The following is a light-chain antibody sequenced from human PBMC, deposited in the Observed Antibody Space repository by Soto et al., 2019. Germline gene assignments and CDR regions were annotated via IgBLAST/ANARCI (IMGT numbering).Light chain of an antibody. V-gene: IGKV1-16*02. J-gene: IGKJ5*01. CDR3: QQYSSYPIT. CDR1: QDISHF. Sequence: LQMTQSPSSLSASVGDRVTISCRASQDISHFLAWFQQKPGKAPRALIFDASISHSGVPSKFSGSGSGTDFTLTISSLQSEDSATYYCQQYSSYPITFGQGTRLEIK. CDR2: DAS.